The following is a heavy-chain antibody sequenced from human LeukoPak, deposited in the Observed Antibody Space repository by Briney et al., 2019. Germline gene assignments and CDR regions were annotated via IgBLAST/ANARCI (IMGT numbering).Heavy chain of an antibody. J-gene: IGHJ5*02. V-gene: IGHV1-2*02. CDR3: ARVRYYDRPMYNWFDP. CDR1: GYTFTGYY. CDR2: INPNSGGT. D-gene: IGHD3-22*01. Sequence: ASVKVSCKASGYTFTGYYMHWVRQAPGQGLEWMGWINPNSGGTNYAQKFQGRVTMTRDTSISTAYMELNRLRSDDTAVYYCARVRYYDRPMYNWFDPWGQGTLVTVPS.